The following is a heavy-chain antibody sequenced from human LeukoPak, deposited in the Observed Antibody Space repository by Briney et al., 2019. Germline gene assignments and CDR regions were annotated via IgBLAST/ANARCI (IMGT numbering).Heavy chain of an antibody. J-gene: IGHJ4*02. V-gene: IGHV3-48*03. Sequence: GGSLRLSCAASGFILDTYEMNWVRQAPGKGLEWVSYISSSGSTIYYADSVKGRFTISRDNAKNSLYLQMNSLRAEDTAVYYCARDHEVAGTWGYWGQGTLVTVSS. D-gene: IGHD6-19*01. CDR1: GFILDTYE. CDR3: ARDHEVAGTWGY. CDR2: ISSSGSTI.